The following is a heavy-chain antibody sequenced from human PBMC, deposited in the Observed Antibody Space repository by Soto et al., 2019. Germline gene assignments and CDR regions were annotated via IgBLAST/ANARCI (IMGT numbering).Heavy chain of an antibody. Sequence: QVQLQQWGAGPLSPLETLSLTCGVSGGSFSGYYWAWIRQSPGKGLELIGEINDRGSINYNPSRKSRVIISVDTSKNHYSLNRRSVTAADTAVYCCARESHDILTGPPWVWYFDLWGRGTLFTVSS. CDR2: INDRGSI. CDR3: ARESHDILTGPPWVWYFDL. D-gene: IGHD3-9*01. CDR1: GGSFSGYY. J-gene: IGHJ2*01. V-gene: IGHV4-34*01.